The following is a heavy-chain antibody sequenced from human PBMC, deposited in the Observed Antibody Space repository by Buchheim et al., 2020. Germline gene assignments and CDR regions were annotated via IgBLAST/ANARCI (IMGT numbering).Heavy chain of an antibody. D-gene: IGHD3-3*01. CDR1: GGSFSGYY. CDR2: IYYRGST. Sequence: QVQLQQWGAGLLKPSATLSPPCAVYGGSFSGYYWSWIRPPPGEGLELIGYIYYRGSTNYNPSLKSRFTISVDTSKNQLYLQLSSETAAETAVYYCARGVYYGLWSGYYSSGVGATDYYYMDVWGKGTT. J-gene: IGHJ6*03. CDR3: ARGVYYGLWSGYYSSGVGATDYYYMDV. V-gene: IGHV4-34*11.